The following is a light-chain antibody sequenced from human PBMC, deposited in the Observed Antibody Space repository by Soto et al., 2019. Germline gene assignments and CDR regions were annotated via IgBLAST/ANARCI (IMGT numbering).Light chain of an antibody. Sequence: QSVLTQSPSASATPGQRVAISYSGTTSNIGSNTVNWYQQLPRSAPKLLIYTNSQRPSGVPDRFSGSKSGTSASLAISGLQIQDEADYYCASWDGAMSAWVFGGGTKLTVL. V-gene: IGLV1-44*01. J-gene: IGLJ3*02. CDR2: TNS. CDR1: TSNIGSNT. CDR3: ASWDGAMSAWV.